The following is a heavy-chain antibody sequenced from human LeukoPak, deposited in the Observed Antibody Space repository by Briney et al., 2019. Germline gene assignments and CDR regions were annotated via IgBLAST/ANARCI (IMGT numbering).Heavy chain of an antibody. J-gene: IGHJ6*03. V-gene: IGHV3-53*01. CDR3: ARGYGSGSYHNYYYYMDV. Sequence: GGSLRLSCAASGFTFTTYWMGWVRQAPGKGLEWVSVIYSGGSTYYADSVKGRFTISRDNSKNTLYLQMNSLRAEDTAVYYCARGYGSGSYHNYYYYMDVWGKGTTVTISS. CDR2: IYSGGST. CDR1: GFTFTTYW. D-gene: IGHD3-10*01.